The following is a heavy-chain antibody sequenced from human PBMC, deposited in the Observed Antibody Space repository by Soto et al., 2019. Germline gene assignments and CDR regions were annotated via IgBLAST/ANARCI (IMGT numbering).Heavy chain of an antibody. Sequence: GSGPTLVNPTQTLTLTCTFSGFSLSTSGVGVGWIRQPPGKALEWLALIYWNDDKRYSPSLKSRLTITKDTSKNQVVLTMTNMDPVDTATYYCAHLAYCGGDCYPDAFDIWGQGTMVTVSS. CDR3: AHLAYCGGDCYPDAFDI. J-gene: IGHJ3*02. CDR2: IYWNDDK. D-gene: IGHD2-21*02. CDR1: GFSLSTSGVG. V-gene: IGHV2-5*01.